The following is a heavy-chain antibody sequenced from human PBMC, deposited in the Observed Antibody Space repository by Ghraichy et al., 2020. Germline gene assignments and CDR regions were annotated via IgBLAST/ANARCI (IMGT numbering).Heavy chain of an antibody. J-gene: IGHJ3*02. CDR1: GFTVSSNY. CDR2: IYSGGST. V-gene: IGHV3-53*01. D-gene: IGHD3-3*01. CDR3: ARGGITIVGYDAFDI. Sequence: GGSLRLSCAASGFTVSSNYMSWVRQAPGKGLEWVSVIYSGGSTYYADSVKGRFTISRDNSKNTLYLQINSLRSEDTAVYYCARGGITIVGYDAFDILGKGTIVTVSS.